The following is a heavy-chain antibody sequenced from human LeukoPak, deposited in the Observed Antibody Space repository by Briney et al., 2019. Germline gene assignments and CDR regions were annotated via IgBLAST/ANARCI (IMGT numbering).Heavy chain of an antibody. CDR1: GFTFSSYS. D-gene: IGHD2-15*01. Sequence: GGSLRLSCAASGFTFSSYSMNWVRQAPGKGLEWVSSISSSSSYIYYADSVKGRFTISRDNAKNSLYLQMNSLRAEDTAVYYCARDGVPIRYCSGGSCSGNWFDPWGQGTLVTVPS. CDR3: ARDGVPIRYCSGGSCSGNWFDP. J-gene: IGHJ5*02. V-gene: IGHV3-21*01. CDR2: ISSSSSYI.